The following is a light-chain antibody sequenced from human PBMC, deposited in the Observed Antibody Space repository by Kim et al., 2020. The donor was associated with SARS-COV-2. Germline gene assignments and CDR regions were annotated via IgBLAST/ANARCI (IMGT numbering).Light chain of an antibody. Sequence: HTCAPSTGAVASANLPYWLQQKPSQAPSTLIYDTSHIHSWTPARFSGSLLGGKAALTLSCAQPEDEADYFCLLSYSGARKVFGGGTQLTVL. CDR2: DTS. CDR3: LLSYSGARKV. J-gene: IGLJ2*01. CDR1: TGAVASANL. V-gene: IGLV7-46*01.